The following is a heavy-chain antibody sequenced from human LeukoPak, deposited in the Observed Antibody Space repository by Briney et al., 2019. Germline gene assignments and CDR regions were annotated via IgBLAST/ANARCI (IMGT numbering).Heavy chain of an antibody. Sequence: GGSLRLSCAASGFTFSSYGMHWVRQAPGKGLEWVAVISYDGSNKYYADSVKGRFTISRDNSKNTLYLQMNSLRAEDTAVYYCAKDWDYCSGGTCYGMDVWGQGTTVTVSS. J-gene: IGHJ6*02. D-gene: IGHD2-15*01. V-gene: IGHV3-30*18. CDR1: GFTFSSYG. CDR2: ISYDGSNK. CDR3: AKDWDYCSGGTCYGMDV.